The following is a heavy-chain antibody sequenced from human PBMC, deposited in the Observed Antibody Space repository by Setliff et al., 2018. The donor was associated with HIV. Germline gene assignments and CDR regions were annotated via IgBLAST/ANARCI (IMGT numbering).Heavy chain of an antibody. CDR3: ARDIGDLVATILTFFDY. D-gene: IGHD5-12*01. Sequence: ASVKVSCKASTYTFSSYVINWVRQAPGQGLEWIGTIIPILDTTNYAQKFQGRVTMTTDTSTSTAYMELRSLRSDDTAVYYCARDIGDLVATILTFFDYWGQGTMVTVSS. J-gene: IGHJ4*02. CDR2: IIPILDTT. V-gene: IGHV1-18*01. CDR1: TYTFSSYV.